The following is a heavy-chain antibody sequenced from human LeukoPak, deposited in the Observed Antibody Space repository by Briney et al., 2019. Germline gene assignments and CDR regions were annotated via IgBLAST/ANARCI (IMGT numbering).Heavy chain of an antibody. D-gene: IGHD2-2*01. CDR1: GYTFTSYG. Sequence: ASVKVSCKASGYTFTSYGISWVRQAPGQGLEWMGWINPNSGGTNYAQKFQGRVTMTRDTSISTAYMELSRLRSDDTAVYYCARDAYDETYCSSTSCYHAFDIWGQGTMVTVSS. V-gene: IGHV1-2*02. CDR2: INPNSGGT. J-gene: IGHJ3*02. CDR3: ARDAYDETYCSSTSCYHAFDI.